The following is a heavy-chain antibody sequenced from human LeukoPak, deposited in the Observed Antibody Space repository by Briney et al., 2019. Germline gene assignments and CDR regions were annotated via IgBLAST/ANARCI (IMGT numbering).Heavy chain of an antibody. CDR2: ISSSSTYT. CDR3: ARDAAPGIGVAGTSDY. Sequence: PGGSLRLSCAASGFTFSSYGMHWVRQAPGKGLEWVSSISSSSTYTYYTDSVKGRFTISRDNAKNSLYLRMNSLRAEDTAVYYCARDAAPGIGVAGTSDYWGQGTLVTVSS. D-gene: IGHD6-19*01. CDR1: GFTFSSYG. J-gene: IGHJ4*02. V-gene: IGHV3-21*01.